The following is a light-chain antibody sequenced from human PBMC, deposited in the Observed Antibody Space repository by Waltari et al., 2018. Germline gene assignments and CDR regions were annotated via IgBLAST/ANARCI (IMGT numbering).Light chain of an antibody. V-gene: IGLV5-45*02. Sequence: QAVLTQPSSLSASPGASASLTCTFRSDVNVAPSWIYWYQPKPGSPPQFLLRYKSDSDTQQGSGVPSRFSGSKDASANAGILLISGLQSEDEADYYCMIWRSSAWVFGGGTKLTVL. CDR3: MIWRSSAWV. CDR1: SDVNVAPSW. J-gene: IGLJ3*02. CDR2: YKSDSDT.